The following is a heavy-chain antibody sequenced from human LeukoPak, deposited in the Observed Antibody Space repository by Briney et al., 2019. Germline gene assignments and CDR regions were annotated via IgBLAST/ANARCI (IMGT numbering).Heavy chain of an antibody. Sequence: GGSLRLSCAASGITFSDYYMSWIRQAPGKGLEWVSYISSNGSTLYYADSVKGRFTISRDNAKNSLYLQMNSLRAEDTAVYYCAELGITMIGGVWGKGTTVTISS. V-gene: IGHV3-11*04. CDR3: AELGITMIGGV. CDR1: GITFSDYY. J-gene: IGHJ6*04. CDR2: ISSNGSTL. D-gene: IGHD3-10*02.